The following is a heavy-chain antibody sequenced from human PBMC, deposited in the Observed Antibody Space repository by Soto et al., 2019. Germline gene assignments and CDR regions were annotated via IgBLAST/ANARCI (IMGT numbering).Heavy chain of an antibody. V-gene: IGHV1-2*04. Sequence: ASVKVSCKASGYSFTGYYMHWVRQAPVQGLEWMGWINPDSGGTNYVQKFRGWVTMTRDTSISTAFMELSRLRSDDTAGYYCARSYYYDMEVWGQGTTVTASS. J-gene: IGHJ6*02. CDR2: INPDSGGT. CDR3: ARSYYYDMEV. CDR1: GYSFTGYY.